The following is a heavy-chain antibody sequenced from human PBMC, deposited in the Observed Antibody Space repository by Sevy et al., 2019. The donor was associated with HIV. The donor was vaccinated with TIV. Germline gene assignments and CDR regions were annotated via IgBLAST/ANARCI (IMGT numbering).Heavy chain of an antibody. CDR2: IFNDGKTK. V-gene: IGHV3-33*01. CDR1: GFIFSRYG. Sequence: GGSLRLSCKASGFIFSRYGVHWVRQAPGKGLEWVASIFNDGKTKYYGYAVKGRFTISRDDSKNTLYLQMDSLRAEDTAVYCCARESGSDWYLDYWGQGTLVTVSS. CDR3: ARESGSDWYLDY. J-gene: IGHJ4*02. D-gene: IGHD1-26*01.